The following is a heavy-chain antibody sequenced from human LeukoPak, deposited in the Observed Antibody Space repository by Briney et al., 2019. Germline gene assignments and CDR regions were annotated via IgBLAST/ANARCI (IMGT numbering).Heavy chain of an antibody. V-gene: IGHV3-23*01. Sequence: TGGSPRLSCVASGFTPSNYDMSWVRQAPGKGLEWVSSYGYVDSGTTYADSVKGRFTISKDNSRNTLYLQMNSLRAEDTALYYCARSIPYWYFDLWGRGTLVTVSS. CDR3: ARSIPYWYFDL. D-gene: IGHD2-21*01. CDR1: GFTPSNYD. CDR2: YGYVDSGT. J-gene: IGHJ2*01.